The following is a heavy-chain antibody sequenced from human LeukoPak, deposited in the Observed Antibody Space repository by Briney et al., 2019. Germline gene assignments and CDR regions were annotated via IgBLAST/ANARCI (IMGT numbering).Heavy chain of an antibody. J-gene: IGHJ3*02. CDR1: GFTFSSYA. CDR2: ISSSAYTT. Sequence: GGSLRLSCAASGFTFSSYAMSWVRQAPGKGLEWVSAISSSAYTTHYADSVKGRFTISRDNSKSTLYLQMNSLRAEDTAVYYCAKAVGFFGYDAFDIWGRGTMVTVSS. CDR3: AKAVGFFGYDAFDI. V-gene: IGHV3-23*01. D-gene: IGHD6-25*01.